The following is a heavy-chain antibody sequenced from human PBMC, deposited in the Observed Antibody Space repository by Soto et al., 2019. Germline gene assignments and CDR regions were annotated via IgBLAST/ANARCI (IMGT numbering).Heavy chain of an antibody. V-gene: IGHV3-21*01. Sequence: PGGSLRLSCAASGFTFNSYTMTWVRQAPGKGLEWVSSVSGSGTRYYADSVKGRFSVSRDNAKNSLFLQMNSLRAEDTAVYYCARLSDYDFWSGYSEGFYGMDVWGLGTTVTVSS. CDR2: VSGSGTR. J-gene: IGHJ6*02. CDR1: GFTFNSYT. CDR3: ARLSDYDFWSGYSEGFYGMDV. D-gene: IGHD3-3*01.